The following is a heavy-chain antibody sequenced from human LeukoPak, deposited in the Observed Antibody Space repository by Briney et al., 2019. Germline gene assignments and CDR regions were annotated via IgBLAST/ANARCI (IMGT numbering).Heavy chain of an antibody. J-gene: IGHJ4*02. V-gene: IGHV3-23*01. CDR1: GFTFSSYA. CDR2: ITGSGANT. Sequence: GGSLRLSCAASGFTFSSYAMSWVRQAPGKGLEWVLGITGSGANTYYADSVKGRFTISRDNSKNTLFLQMNSLRAEDTAVYYCAKAGTTSWFYFDYWGQGALVTVSS. D-gene: IGHD2-2*01. CDR3: AKAGTTSWFYFDY.